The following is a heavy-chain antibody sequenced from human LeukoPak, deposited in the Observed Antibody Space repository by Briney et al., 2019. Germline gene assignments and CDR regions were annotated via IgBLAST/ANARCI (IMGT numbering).Heavy chain of an antibody. CDR2: IRNGGGSI. V-gene: IGHV3-23*01. Sequence: PGGSLRLSCAASGFTFSSYAMSWVRQAPGKGLEWVSAIRNGGGSIYYADSVKGRFTISRDNSKNTLYLQMNSLRAEDTAVYYCAKALVPPPFDIWGQGTMVTVSS. CDR1: GFTFSSYA. CDR3: AKALVPPPFDI. J-gene: IGHJ3*02.